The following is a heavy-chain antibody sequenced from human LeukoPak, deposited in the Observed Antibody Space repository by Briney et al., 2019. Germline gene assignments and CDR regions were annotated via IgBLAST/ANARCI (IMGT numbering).Heavy chain of an antibody. CDR1: GFTFDDYA. CDR3: ASWEVVIGAFDI. D-gene: IGHD3-22*01. J-gene: IGHJ3*02. V-gene: IGHV3-9*01. Sequence: GGSLRLSCAASGFTFDDYAMHWVRQAPGKGLEWVSGISWNSGSIGYADSVKGRFTISRDNAKNSLYLQMNSLRAGDTAVYYCASWEVVIGAFDIWGQGTMVTVSS. CDR2: ISWNSGSI.